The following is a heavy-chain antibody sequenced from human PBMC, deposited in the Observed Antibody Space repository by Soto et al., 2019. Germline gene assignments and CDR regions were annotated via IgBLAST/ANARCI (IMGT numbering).Heavy chain of an antibody. V-gene: IGHV4-4*02. CDR2: IYHSGNT. CDR1: GGSISTNNW. J-gene: IGHJ4*02. Sequence: QVQLQESGPGLVKPSGTLSLTCAVSGGSISTNNWCHWVRQPPGKGLGWIGEIYHSGNTNYSPSLKSRVTMSVDQSKNQYSLSLTSVTAADTAVYYCARERGAGTYQGFDYWGQGTLVTVSS. D-gene: IGHD1-1*01. CDR3: ARERGAGTYQGFDY.